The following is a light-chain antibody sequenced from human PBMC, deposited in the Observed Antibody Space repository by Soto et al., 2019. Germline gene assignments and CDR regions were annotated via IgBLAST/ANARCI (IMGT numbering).Light chain of an antibody. V-gene: IGKV3-20*01. CDR1: QSISTNH. CDR3: QHCGSSTIT. CDR2: DAS. Sequence: EIVFPPSPGTLSLSPGESAALSCRSSQSISTNHLVWYQQRPGQAPRLLIYDASRRATGIPDRFSGSGSGTDYNLTIRSLEPEELAVYEGQHCGSSTITGGQGTRLEIK. J-gene: IGKJ5*01.